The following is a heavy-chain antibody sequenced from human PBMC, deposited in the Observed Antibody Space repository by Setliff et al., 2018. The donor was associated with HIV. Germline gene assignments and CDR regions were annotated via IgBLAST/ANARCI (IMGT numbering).Heavy chain of an antibody. J-gene: IGHJ4*02. Sequence: LSLTCTVSGGSISSSNYYWGWIRQPPGKGLEWIGSIYYSGSTYYNPSLKSRVTISVDTSKNQFSLKLSSVTAADTAVYYCARANSWSGYYGYWGQGTLVTVSS. CDR2: IYYSGST. CDR3: ARANSWSGYYGY. D-gene: IGHD3-3*01. CDR1: GGSISSSNYY. V-gene: IGHV4-39*07.